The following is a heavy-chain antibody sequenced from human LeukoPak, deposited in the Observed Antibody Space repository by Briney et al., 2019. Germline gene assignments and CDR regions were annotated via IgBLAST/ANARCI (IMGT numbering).Heavy chain of an antibody. Sequence: SETLSLTCTVSGGSISSYHWSWIRQPPGKGLECIGYIYYSGSTNYNPSLKSRVTISVDTSKNQFSLKLSSVTAADTAVYFCARARNYYDSSDYYYEGDAFDIWGQGTMVTVSS. CDR2: IYYSGST. CDR1: GGSISSYH. CDR3: ARARNYYDSSDYYYEGDAFDI. D-gene: IGHD3-22*01. V-gene: IGHV4-59*01. J-gene: IGHJ3*02.